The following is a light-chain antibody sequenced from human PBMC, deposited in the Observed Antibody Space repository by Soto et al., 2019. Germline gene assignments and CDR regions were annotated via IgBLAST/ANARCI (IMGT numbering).Light chain of an antibody. J-gene: IGKJ1*01. Sequence: DIQMTQSPSSLSASVGDRVTITCRASHDINNYLAWYQQKPGKVPKLLIYAASTLQSGVPSRFSGSGSGTDFTLTIYSLQPEDFATYYCQKYHSAPKTFGQGTKVEIK. V-gene: IGKV1-27*01. CDR3: QKYHSAPKT. CDR2: AAS. CDR1: HDINNY.